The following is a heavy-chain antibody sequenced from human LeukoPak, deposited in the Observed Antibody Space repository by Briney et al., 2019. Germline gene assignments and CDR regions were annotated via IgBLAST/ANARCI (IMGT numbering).Heavy chain of an antibody. CDR1: GFTFSSYW. CDR3: ARDNYGDYVEVFDY. J-gene: IGHJ4*02. V-gene: IGHV3-7*05. D-gene: IGHD4-17*01. Sequence: GGSLRLSCAASGFTFSSYWMSWVRQAPGKGLEWVANIKQDGSEKYYVDSVKGRFTISRDNAKNSLYLQMNSLRAEDTAVYYCARDNYGDYVEVFDYWGQGTLVTVSS. CDR2: IKQDGSEK.